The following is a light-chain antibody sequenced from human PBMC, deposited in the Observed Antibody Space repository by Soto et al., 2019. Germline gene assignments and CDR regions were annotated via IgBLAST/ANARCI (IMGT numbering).Light chain of an antibody. J-gene: IGKJ4*02. Sequence: DIQMTQSPSSLSASVGDRVTITCLASQDISNCVTWHQQKPGTAPKLLIYDTSNVETGVPSRFSGGGSGTNFTITISGLQPDDVETYYCQQYYDLLTFGGGTKVEIK. CDR3: QQYYDLLT. CDR1: QDISNC. V-gene: IGKV1-33*01. CDR2: DTS.